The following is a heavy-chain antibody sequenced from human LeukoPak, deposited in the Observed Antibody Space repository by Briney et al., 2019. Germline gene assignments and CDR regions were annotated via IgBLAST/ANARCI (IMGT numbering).Heavy chain of an antibody. Sequence: PGGSLRLSCVASGFSFTYAWMSWVRQAPGKGLQWVGHIRSETDGATTDYAAAVQGRFTISRDDSKKMLYLEMNSLKTDDTGIYYYTTDLNQRLKWFGNPLDHWGQGTPVTVSS. J-gene: IGHJ4*02. V-gene: IGHV3-15*01. CDR2: IRSETDGATT. CDR3: TTDLNQRLKWFGNPLDH. D-gene: IGHD3-10*01. CDR1: GFSFTYAW.